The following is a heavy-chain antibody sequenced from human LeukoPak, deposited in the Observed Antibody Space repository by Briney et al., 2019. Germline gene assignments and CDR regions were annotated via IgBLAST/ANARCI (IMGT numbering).Heavy chain of an antibody. Sequence: GGSLRLSCAASGFTFSTYGMSWARQAPGKGLEWVSSISGSGASTYYADSVKGRFTISRDNSKNTLYLQMNSLRAEDTAVYYCANLHYDILTGYIYYFDYWGQGTLVTVSS. J-gene: IGHJ4*02. CDR1: GFTFSTYG. CDR2: ISGSGAST. V-gene: IGHV3-23*01. D-gene: IGHD3-9*01. CDR3: ANLHYDILTGYIYYFDY.